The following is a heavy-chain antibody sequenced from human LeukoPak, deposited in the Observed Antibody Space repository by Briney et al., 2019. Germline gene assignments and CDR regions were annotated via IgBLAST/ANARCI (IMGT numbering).Heavy chain of an antibody. D-gene: IGHD3-10*01. CDR1: GYSISSGYY. V-gene: IGHV4-38-2*02. Sequence: SETLSLTCPVSGYSISSGYYWGWIRQPPGKGLEWIGSIYHSGSTYYNPSLKSRVTISVDTSKNQFSLKLSSVTAADTAVYYCASDAGSNYWGQGTLVTGSS. CDR3: ASDAGSNY. CDR2: IYHSGST. J-gene: IGHJ4*02.